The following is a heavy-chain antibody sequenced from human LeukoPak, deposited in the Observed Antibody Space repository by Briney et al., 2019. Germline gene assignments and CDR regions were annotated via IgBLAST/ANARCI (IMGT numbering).Heavy chain of an antibody. V-gene: IGHV3-48*04. D-gene: IGHD5-18*01. Sequence: PGGSLRLSCAASGSTFSSHTMNWVRQAPGKGLEWISYISNTGSVIYYADSVKGRFTISRDNAKNSLYLQMNSLRAEDTALYYCAKEAHPRGYSYEGYYFDYWGQGTLVTVSS. CDR3: AKEAHPRGYSYEGYYFDY. CDR1: GSTFSSHT. J-gene: IGHJ4*02. CDR2: ISNTGSVI.